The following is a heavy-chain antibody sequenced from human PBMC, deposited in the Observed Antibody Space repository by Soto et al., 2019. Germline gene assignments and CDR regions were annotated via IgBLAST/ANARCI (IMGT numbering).Heavy chain of an antibody. V-gene: IGHV3-48*02. J-gene: IGHJ4*02. CDR2: ISSSSSTI. CDR1: GFTFSSYS. CDR3: ARSPETYYYDSSGEV. D-gene: IGHD3-22*01. Sequence: GGSLRLSCAASGFTFSSYSMNWVRQAPGKGLEWVSYISSSSSTIYYADSVKGRFTISRDNAKNSLYLQMNSLRDEDTAVYYCARSPETYYYDSSGEVWGQGTLVTLSS.